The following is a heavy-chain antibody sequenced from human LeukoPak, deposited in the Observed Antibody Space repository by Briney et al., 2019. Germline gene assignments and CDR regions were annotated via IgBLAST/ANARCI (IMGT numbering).Heavy chain of an antibody. D-gene: IGHD3-10*01. J-gene: IGHJ4*02. CDR3: AKDDAWLRFGE. Sequence: PGGSLRLSCAASGFTFSSYGMHWVRQAPGKGLEWVAFIRFDGSYKYYADSVKGRFTISRDNSKNTLYLEVISLTADDTAVYYCAKDDAWLRFGEWSQGTLVTVSS. V-gene: IGHV3-30*02. CDR2: IRFDGSYK. CDR1: GFTFSSYG.